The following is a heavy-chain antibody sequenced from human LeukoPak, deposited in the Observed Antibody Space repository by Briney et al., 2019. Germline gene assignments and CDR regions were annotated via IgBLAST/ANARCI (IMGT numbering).Heavy chain of an antibody. CDR1: GGSFSGYY. D-gene: IGHD3-9*01. Sequence: PSETLSLTCAVYGGSFSGYYWSWIRQPPGKGLEWIGEINHSGSINYNPSLKSRVTISVDTSKNQFSLKLSSVTAADTAVYYCARGRPATLRYFDWLLRAFDYWGQGTLVTVSS. V-gene: IGHV4-34*01. J-gene: IGHJ4*02. CDR2: INHSGSI. CDR3: ARGRPATLRYFDWLLRAFDY.